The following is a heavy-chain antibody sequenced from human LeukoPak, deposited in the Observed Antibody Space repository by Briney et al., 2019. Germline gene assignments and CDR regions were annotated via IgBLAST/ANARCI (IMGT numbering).Heavy chain of an antibody. Sequence: KRGGSLRLSCTASGFTFSSYWMSWVRQAPGKGLEWVSSISSSSSYIYYADSVKGRFTISRDNAKNTLYLQMNSLRAEDTAVYYCARERLGISPLIDYWGQGTLVTVSS. J-gene: IGHJ4*02. CDR2: ISSSSSYI. V-gene: IGHV3-21*01. CDR1: GFTFSSYW. D-gene: IGHD7-27*01. CDR3: ARERLGISPLIDY.